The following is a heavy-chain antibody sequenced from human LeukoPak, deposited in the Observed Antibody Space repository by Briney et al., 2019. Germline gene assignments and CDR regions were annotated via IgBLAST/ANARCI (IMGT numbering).Heavy chain of an antibody. CDR2: TYYRSKWYN. CDR1: GDSVSSNSAA. J-gene: IGHJ5*02. CDR3: ARVRLGGSGSYSAPWFDP. D-gene: IGHD3-10*01. V-gene: IGHV6-1*01. Sequence: PSQTLSLTCAISGDSVSSNSAAWNWIRQSPSRGLEWLGRTYYRSKWYNDYAVSVKSRITINPDTSKNQFSLQLNSVTPEDTAVYYCARVRLGGSGSYSAPWFDPWGQGTLVTVSS.